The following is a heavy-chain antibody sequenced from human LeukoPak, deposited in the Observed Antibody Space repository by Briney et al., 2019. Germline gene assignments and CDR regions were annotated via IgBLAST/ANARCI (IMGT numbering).Heavy chain of an antibody. J-gene: IGHJ5*02. CDR3: ARGIQVTRPYWFDP. D-gene: IGHD4-11*01. CDR2: MNPNSGNT. CDR1: GYTFTSYD. V-gene: IGHV1-8*03. Sequence: GASVKVSCKASGYTFTSYDINWVRQATGQGLEWMGWMNPNSGNTGYAQKFQGRVTITRNTSISTAYMELSSLRSEDTAVYYCARGIQVTRPYWFDPWGQGTLVTVSS.